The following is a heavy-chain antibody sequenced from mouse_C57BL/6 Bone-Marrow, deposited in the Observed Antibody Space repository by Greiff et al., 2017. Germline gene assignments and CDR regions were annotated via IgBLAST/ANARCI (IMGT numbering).Heavy chain of an antibody. CDR1: GYTFTSYW. Sequence: QVQLQQPGAELVKPGASVKLSCKASGYTFTSYWMQWVKQRPGQGLEWIGEIDPSDSYTNYNQKFKGKATLTVDTSSSTAYMQLSSLTSEDSAVYYCARRGPFYDGYSYAMDYWGQGTSVTVSS. CDR3: ARRGPFYDGYSYAMDY. V-gene: IGHV1-50*01. CDR2: IDPSDSYT. D-gene: IGHD2-3*01. J-gene: IGHJ4*01.